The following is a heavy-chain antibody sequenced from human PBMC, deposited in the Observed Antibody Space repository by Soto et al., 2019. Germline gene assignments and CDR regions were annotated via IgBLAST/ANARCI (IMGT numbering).Heavy chain of an antibody. V-gene: IGHV2-5*01. Sequence: ESGPTLVNPTQTLTLTCTFSGFSLSTSGVGVGWIRQPPGKALEWLALIYWNDGKRYSPSLKSRLTITKDTSKNQVVLTMTNMDPVDTATYYCALTYYDYVWGSYRLAYWGQGALVTVSS. CDR3: ALTYYDYVWGSYRLAY. J-gene: IGHJ4*02. D-gene: IGHD3-16*02. CDR1: GFSLSTSGVG. CDR2: IYWNDGK.